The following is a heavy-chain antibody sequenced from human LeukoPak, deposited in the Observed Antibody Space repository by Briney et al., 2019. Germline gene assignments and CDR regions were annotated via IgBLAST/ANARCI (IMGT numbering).Heavy chain of an antibody. CDR1: GFTFSSYS. J-gene: IGHJ3*02. CDR3: ARGRQQWLVGSAFDI. D-gene: IGHD6-19*01. Sequence: PGGSLRLSCAASGFTFSSYSMNWVRQAPGKGLEWVSSISSSSSYIYYADSVKGRFTISRDNAKNSLYLQMNSLRAEDTAVYYCARGRQQWLVGSAFDIWGQGTMVTVSS. CDR2: ISSSSSYI. V-gene: IGHV3-21*01.